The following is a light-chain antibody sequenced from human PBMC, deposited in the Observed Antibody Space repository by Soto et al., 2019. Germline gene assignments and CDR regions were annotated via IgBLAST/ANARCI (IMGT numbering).Light chain of an antibody. CDR3: SAWDDSLSVYV. CDR1: SSNIGSDF. J-gene: IGLJ1*01. CDR2: PXX. V-gene: IGLV1-47*01. Sequence: QSVLTQPPSASGTPGQRVTISCSGSSSNIGSDFVYWYQQLPGTASTLLIYPXXXXXXXXXXXXXXSKSGTSGSLSISDLXSEDXXXXYCSAWDDSLSVYVFGAGTKLTVL.